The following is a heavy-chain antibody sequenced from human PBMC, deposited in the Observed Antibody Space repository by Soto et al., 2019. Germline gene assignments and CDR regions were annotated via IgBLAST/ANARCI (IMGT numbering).Heavy chain of an antibody. J-gene: IGHJ4*02. CDR2: IWYDGTNK. CDR1: GFTFSSYG. CDR3: ARDHRYYYDSSGYYGYFDY. V-gene: IGHV3-33*01. Sequence: QVQLVESGGGVVQPGRSLRLSCAASGFTFSSYGMHWVRQAPGKGLEWVAVIWYDGTNKFYADSVKGRFTISRDNSKNTLYLQRNSLGAEDTAVYYCARDHRYYYDSSGYYGYFDYWGQGTLVTVSS. D-gene: IGHD3-22*01.